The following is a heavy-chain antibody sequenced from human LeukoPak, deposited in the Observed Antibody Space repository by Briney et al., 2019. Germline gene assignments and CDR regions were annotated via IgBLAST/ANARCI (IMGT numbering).Heavy chain of an antibody. D-gene: IGHD6-13*01. J-gene: IGHJ4*02. CDR2: IYHSGST. Sequence: SETLSLTCTVSGYSISSGYYWGWIRQPPGKGLEWIGSIYHSGSTYYNPSLKSRVTTSMDTSKNQFSLKLTSVTAADTAVYYCARYAADGRTLEYWGQGTLVTVSP. V-gene: IGHV4-38-2*02. CDR1: GYSISSGYY. CDR3: ARYAADGRTLEY.